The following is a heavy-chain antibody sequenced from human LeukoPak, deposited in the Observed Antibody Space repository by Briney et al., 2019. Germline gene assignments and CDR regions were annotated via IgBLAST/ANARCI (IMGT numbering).Heavy chain of an antibody. D-gene: IGHD3-22*01. CDR3: ARASSGSDWHFDL. CDR1: GFTFSSYS. J-gene: IGHJ2*01. V-gene: IGHV3-21*04. CDR2: ISSSSSYI. Sequence: GGSLRLSCAASGFTFSSYSMNWVRQAPGKGLEWVSSISSSSSYIYYADSVKGRFTISRDNAKNSLYLQMNSLRAEDTAVYYCARASSGSDWHFDLWGRGTLVTVSS.